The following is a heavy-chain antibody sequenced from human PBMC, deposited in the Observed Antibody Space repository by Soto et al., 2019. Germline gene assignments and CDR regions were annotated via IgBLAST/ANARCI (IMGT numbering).Heavy chain of an antibody. CDR3: AREVGAWFDF. CDR2: ISGYNGDT. J-gene: IGHJ4*02. Sequence: QVQLVQSGPEVKEPGASVKVSCKASGYTFTSYGITWVRQGPGQGLEWVGWISGYNGDTNYAQKVQGRISVTTDTSTSTAYLEVRILRSDDTAEYYCAREVGAWFDFWGQGTLVTVSS. D-gene: IGHD1-26*01. V-gene: IGHV1-18*01. CDR1: GYTFTSYG.